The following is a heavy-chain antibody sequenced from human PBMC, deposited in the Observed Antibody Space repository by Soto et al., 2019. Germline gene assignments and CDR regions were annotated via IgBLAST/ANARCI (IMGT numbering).Heavy chain of an antibody. CDR1: GGSISSYY. CDR3: ASGGRGSYRYYYYYGMDV. D-gene: IGHD3-16*02. Sequence: SETLSLTCTVSGGSISSYYWSWIRQPPGRGLEWIGYIYYSGSTNYNPSLKSRVTISVDTSKNQFSLKLSSVTAADTAVYYCASGGRGSYRYYYYYGMDVWGQGTTVTVSS. V-gene: IGHV4-59*01. J-gene: IGHJ6*02. CDR2: IYYSGST.